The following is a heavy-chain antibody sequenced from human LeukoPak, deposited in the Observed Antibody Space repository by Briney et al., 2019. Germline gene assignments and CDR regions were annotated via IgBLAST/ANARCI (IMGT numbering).Heavy chain of an antibody. CDR2: IYPGDSDI. J-gene: IGHJ4*02. CDR3: ASSSDGTYPYYFDY. CDR1: GYSFTNYW. D-gene: IGHD6-6*01. Sequence: GESLKISCKGSGYSFTNYWIAWVRQMPGKGLEWMGIIYPGDSDIRYSPSFQGQVTISADKSISTAYLQWSSLKASDTAMYYCASSSDGTYPYYFDYWGQGTLVTVSS. V-gene: IGHV5-51*01.